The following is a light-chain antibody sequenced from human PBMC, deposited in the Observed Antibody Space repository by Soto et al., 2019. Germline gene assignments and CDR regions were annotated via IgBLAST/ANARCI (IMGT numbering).Light chain of an antibody. CDR3: QQYTTSSWT. CDR2: GTS. J-gene: IGKJ1*01. Sequence: EIVLTQSPVTLSLSPGERATLSCRASQSVGSSYLAWYQQKPGQAPRVLIYGTSSRATGIPDRFSGSGSGTDFTLTISRLQPEYFAVYYCQQYTTSSWTFGQGTKVDIK. CDR1: QSVGSSY. V-gene: IGKV3-20*01.